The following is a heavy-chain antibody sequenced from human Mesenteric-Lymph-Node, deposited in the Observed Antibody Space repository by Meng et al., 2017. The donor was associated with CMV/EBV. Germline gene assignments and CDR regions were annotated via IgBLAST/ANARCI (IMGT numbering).Heavy chain of an antibody. V-gene: IGHV3-7*03. J-gene: IGHJ4*02. CDR3: AGAEAGTAWYFDY. CDR1: GFTFSDYW. CDR2: LNGDGSAT. Sequence: GGSLRLSCAASGFTFSDYWMTWVRQAPGKGLEWVGFLNGDGSATYYADSVKGRFIISRDNAQNSLYLQMNGLRADDTAVYYCAGAEAGTAWYFDYWGQGTVVTVSS. D-gene: IGHD6-19*01.